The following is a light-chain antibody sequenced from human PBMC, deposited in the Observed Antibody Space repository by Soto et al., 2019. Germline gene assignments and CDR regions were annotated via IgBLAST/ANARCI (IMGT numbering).Light chain of an antibody. V-gene: IGLV4-69*01. J-gene: IGLJ2*01. Sequence: QPVLTQSPSASASLGASVKLTCTLSSGHSNYAIAWHQQQPQKGPRYLMKVDSDGSHIKGDAIPDRFSGSSSGAERYLTISSLQSEDEADYYCQTWGTGFVLIGGGTKVTVL. CDR3: QTWGTGFVL. CDR1: SGHSNYA. CDR2: VDSDGSH.